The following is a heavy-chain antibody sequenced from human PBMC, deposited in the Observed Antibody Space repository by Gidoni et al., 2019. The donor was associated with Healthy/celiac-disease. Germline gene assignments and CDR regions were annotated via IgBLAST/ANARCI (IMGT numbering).Heavy chain of an antibody. V-gene: IGHV3-23*01. CDR3: AKDILGAYSGRVATAIFDY. Sequence: EVQLLESGGGLVQPGGSLRLSCAASGFTFSSYAMSWVRQAPGKGLEWVSAISGSGGSTYYADSVKGRFTISRDNSKNTLYLQMNSLRAEDTAVYYCAKDILGAYSGRVATAIFDYWGQGTLVTVSS. J-gene: IGHJ4*02. CDR1: GFTFSSYA. CDR2: ISGSGGST. D-gene: IGHD1-26*01.